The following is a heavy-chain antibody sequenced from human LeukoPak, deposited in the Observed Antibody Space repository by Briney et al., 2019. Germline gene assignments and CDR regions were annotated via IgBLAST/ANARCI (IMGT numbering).Heavy chain of an antibody. Sequence: GGSLRLSCAASGFTFSSYSMNWVRQAPGKGLEWVSSISSSSSYIYYADSVKGRFTISRDNAKNSLYLQMNSLRAEDTAVYYCARETYYYDSSGYTASDYWGQGTLVTVSS. V-gene: IGHV3-21*01. CDR2: ISSSSSYI. J-gene: IGHJ4*02. D-gene: IGHD3-22*01. CDR3: ARETYYYDSSGYTASDY. CDR1: GFTFSSYS.